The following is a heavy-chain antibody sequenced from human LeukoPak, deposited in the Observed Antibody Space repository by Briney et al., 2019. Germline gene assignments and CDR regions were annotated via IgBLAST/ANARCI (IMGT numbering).Heavy chain of an antibody. V-gene: IGHV3-23*01. J-gene: IGHJ6*03. CDR3: AKALTSYYNYMDV. CDR2: ISGSGSST. CDR1: GFTFSSYA. Sequence: GGSLRLSCAASGFTFSSYAMSWVRQAPGKGLEWVSDISGSGSSTYYADSVKGRFTISRDTSKDTLYLQMNSLRAEDTADYYWAKALTSYYNYMDVWGKGTTVTVSS.